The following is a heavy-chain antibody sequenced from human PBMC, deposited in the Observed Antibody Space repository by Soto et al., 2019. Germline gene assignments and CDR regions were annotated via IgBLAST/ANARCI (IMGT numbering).Heavy chain of an antibody. CDR1: GFTFDYYW. CDR3: ARGDRGGFDL. D-gene: IGHD3-10*01. V-gene: IGHV3-74*01. CDR2: VHSDGTTT. Sequence: EVQLVEYGGGLVQPGESLRLSCAASGFTFDYYWMHWVSQAPGKGLVWVSRVHSDGTTTTYADSVKGRFTIPRDNARNTVSLQMSSLSAEDTAIYYCARGDRGGFDLWGHGTVVTVSS. J-gene: IGHJ3*01.